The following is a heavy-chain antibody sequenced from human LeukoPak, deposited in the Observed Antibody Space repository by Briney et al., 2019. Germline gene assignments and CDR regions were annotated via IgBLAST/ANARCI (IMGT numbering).Heavy chain of an antibody. J-gene: IGHJ4*02. D-gene: IGHD1-1*01. V-gene: IGHV4-39*01. CDR1: GGSISSSSYY. CDR2: IYYSGST. CDR3: ARRNRTTGTTGYFDY. Sequence: TASETLSLTCTVSGGSISSSSYYWGWIRQPPGKGLEWIGSIYYSGSTYYNPSLKSRVTISVDTSKNQFSLKLSSVTAADTAVYYCARRNRTTGTTGYFDYWGQGTLVTVSS.